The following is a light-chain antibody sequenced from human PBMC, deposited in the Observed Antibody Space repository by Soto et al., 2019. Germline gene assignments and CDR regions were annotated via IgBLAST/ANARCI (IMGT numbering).Light chain of an antibody. CDR2: AAS. CDR3: QQSYSTPRT. V-gene: IGKV1-39*01. CDR1: QSISNY. Sequence: DLQMTQSPSSLSASVGDRVTITCRASQSISNYLNWYQQKPGKAPKLLICAASSLQSGVPSRFSGSGSGTDFTLTIISLQPEDFATYYCQQSYSTPRTFGQGTKVEIK. J-gene: IGKJ1*01.